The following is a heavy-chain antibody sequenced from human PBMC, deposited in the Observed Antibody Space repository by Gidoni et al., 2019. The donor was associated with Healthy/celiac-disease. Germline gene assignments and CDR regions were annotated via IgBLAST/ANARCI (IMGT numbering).Heavy chain of an antibody. CDR3: ARRRVVGATSWFDP. J-gene: IGHJ5*02. CDR1: GGSISSSSYY. V-gene: IGHV4-39*01. CDR2: IYYSGST. Sequence: QLQLQESGPGLVKPSETLSLTCTVSGGSISSSSYYWGWIRQPPGKGLGWIGSIYYSGSTYYNPSLKSRVTISVDTSKNQFSLKLSSVTAADTAVYYCARRRVVGATSWFDPWGQGTLVTVSS. D-gene: IGHD1-26*01.